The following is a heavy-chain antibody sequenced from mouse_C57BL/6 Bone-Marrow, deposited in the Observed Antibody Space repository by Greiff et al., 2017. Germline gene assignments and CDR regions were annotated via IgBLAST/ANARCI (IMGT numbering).Heavy chain of an antibody. CDR2: IDPSDSYT. Sequence: VQLQQPGAELVMPGASVKLSCKASGYTFTSYWMHWVKQRPGQGLAWIGEIDPSDSYTNYNQKFKGTSTLTVDKSSSTAYMQLSSLTSEDSAVYYCARCPYDGYYVYWYFDVWGTGTTVTVSS. CDR1: GYTFTSYW. D-gene: IGHD2-3*01. CDR3: ARCPYDGYYVYWYFDV. V-gene: IGHV1-69*01. J-gene: IGHJ1*03.